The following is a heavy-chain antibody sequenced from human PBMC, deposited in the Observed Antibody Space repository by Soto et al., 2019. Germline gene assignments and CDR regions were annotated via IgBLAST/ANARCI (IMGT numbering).Heavy chain of an antibody. CDR3: AREAASSGWYNWFDP. CDR2: INPNSGGT. J-gene: IGHJ5*02. V-gene: IGHV1-2*04. Sequence: ASVKVSCKASGYTFTGYYMHWVRQAPGQGLEWMGWINPNSGGTNYAQKFQGWVTMTRDTSISTAYMELSRLRSEDTAVYYCAREAASSGWYNWFDPWGQGTLVTVSS. CDR1: GYTFTGYY. D-gene: IGHD6-19*01.